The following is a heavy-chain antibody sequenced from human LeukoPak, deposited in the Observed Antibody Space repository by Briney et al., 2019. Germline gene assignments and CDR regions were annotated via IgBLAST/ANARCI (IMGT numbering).Heavy chain of an antibody. J-gene: IGHJ4*02. D-gene: IGHD3-9*01. CDR1: GGSISSYY. V-gene: IGHV4-59*01. CDR2: IYYSGST. Sequence: SETLSLTCTVSGGSISSYYWSWIRQPPGKGLEWIGYIYYSGSTNYNPSLKSRVTISVDTSKNQFFLKLSSVTAADTAVYYCARAYYDILTGYYGFDYWGQGTLVTVPS. CDR3: ARAYYDILTGYYGFDY.